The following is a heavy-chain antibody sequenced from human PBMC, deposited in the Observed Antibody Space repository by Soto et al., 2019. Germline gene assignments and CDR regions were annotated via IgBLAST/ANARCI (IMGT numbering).Heavy chain of an antibody. V-gene: IGHV2-5*02. D-gene: IGHD3-22*01. CDR3: AHSLIGYYYDSSGSNWFDP. CDR2: IYWVDDK. Sequence: QITLKESGPTLVKPTQTLTLTCTFSGFSLSTSGVGVGWIRQPPGKALEWLALIYWVDDKRYSPSLKSRLTLTKDTSKNQVVLTMTNMDAVDTATYYCAHSLIGYYYDSSGSNWFDPWGQGTLVTVSS. CDR1: GFSLSTSGVG. J-gene: IGHJ5*02.